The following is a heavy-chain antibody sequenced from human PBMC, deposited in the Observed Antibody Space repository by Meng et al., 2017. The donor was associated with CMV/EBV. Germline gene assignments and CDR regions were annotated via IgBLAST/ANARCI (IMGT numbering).Heavy chain of an antibody. D-gene: IGHD3-10*01. Sequence: QITLKESGPTLVKPTQTLTLTCTFSGFSLSTSGVGVGWIRQPPGKALEWLALIYWDDDKRYSPSLKSRLTITKDTSKNQVVLTMTNMDPVDTATYYCAHRLHGSGSYYPYYFDYWGQGTLVTASS. V-gene: IGHV2-5*02. J-gene: IGHJ4*02. CDR3: AHRLHGSGSYYPYYFDY. CDR2: IYWDDDK. CDR1: GFSLSTSGVG.